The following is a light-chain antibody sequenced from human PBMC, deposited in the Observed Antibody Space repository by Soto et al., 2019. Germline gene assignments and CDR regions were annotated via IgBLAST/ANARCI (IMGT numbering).Light chain of an antibody. J-gene: IGLJ1*01. Sequence: QSALTQPASVSGSPGQSITISCTGTSSDVGGYNYVSWYQQHPDKAPKLKIYVVCNRPSGVSNRFSGSKSGNTAYLTISGLQAEDEADYYCGSYTSSDTPYVFGTGTKVTVL. CDR3: GSYTSSDTPYV. CDR1: SSDVGGYNY. CDR2: VVC. V-gene: IGLV2-14*01.